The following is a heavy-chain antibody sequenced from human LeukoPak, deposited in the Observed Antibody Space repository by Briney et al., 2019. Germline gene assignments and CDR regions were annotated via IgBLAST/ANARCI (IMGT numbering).Heavy chain of an antibody. V-gene: IGHV3-23*01. J-gene: IGHJ4*02. CDR3: AKDRSKPSPIVVVPAAMGH. Sequence: GGSLRLSCAASGFTFSSYAMSWVRQAPGKGLEWVSAISGSGGSTYYADSVKGRFTTSRDNSKNTLYLQMNSLRAEDTAVYYCAKDRSKPSPIVVVPAAMGHWGQGTLVTVSS. CDR2: ISGSGGST. CDR1: GFTFSSYA. D-gene: IGHD2-2*01.